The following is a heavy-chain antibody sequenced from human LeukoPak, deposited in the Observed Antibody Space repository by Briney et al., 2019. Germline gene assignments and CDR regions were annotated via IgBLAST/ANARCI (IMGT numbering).Heavy chain of an antibody. CDR1: GYSFTSYW. Sequence: GETLKISCKGSGYSFTSYWIGWVRQMPGKGLEWMGIIYPGDSDTRYSPSFQGQVTISADKSISTAYLQWSSLKASDTAMYYCARHESVAAAGTTWDWFDPWGQGTLVTVSS. V-gene: IGHV5-51*01. J-gene: IGHJ5*02. CDR2: IYPGDSDT. D-gene: IGHD6-13*01. CDR3: ARHESVAAAGTTWDWFDP.